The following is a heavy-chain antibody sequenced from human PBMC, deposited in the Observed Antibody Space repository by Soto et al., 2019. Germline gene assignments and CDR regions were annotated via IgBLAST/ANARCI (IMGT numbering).Heavy chain of an antibody. CDR2: ISSSGVST. Sequence: GGSLRLSCEASGFAFSGEAMTWVRQAPGKGLQWVSSISSSGVSTWYADSVKGRFTISRDNSKNTQYLEMSSLRDEDTAVYYCPKQDGQWVGDGFDIWGQGITVTVSS. CDR3: PKQDGQWVGDGFDI. J-gene: IGHJ3*02. D-gene: IGHD6-19*01. V-gene: IGHV3-23*01. CDR1: GFAFSGEA.